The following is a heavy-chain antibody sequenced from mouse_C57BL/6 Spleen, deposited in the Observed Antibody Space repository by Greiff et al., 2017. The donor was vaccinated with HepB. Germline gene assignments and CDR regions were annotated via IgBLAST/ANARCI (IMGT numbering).Heavy chain of an antibody. CDR1: GYTFTSYW. CDR3: ARKGNPFYGYGYAMDY. V-gene: IGHV1-52*01. Sequence: VQLQQSGAELVRPGSSVKLSCKASGYTFTSYWMHWVKQRPIQGLEWIGNIDPSDSETHYNQKFKDKATLTVDKSSSTAYMQLSSLTSEDSAVYYCARKGNPFYGYGYAMDYWGQGTSVTVSS. J-gene: IGHJ4*01. D-gene: IGHD2-9*01. CDR2: IDPSDSET.